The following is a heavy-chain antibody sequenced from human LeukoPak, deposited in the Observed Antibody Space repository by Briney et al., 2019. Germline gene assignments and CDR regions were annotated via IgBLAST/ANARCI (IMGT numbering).Heavy chain of an antibody. Sequence: GGSLRLSCAASGFTFSSYLMSWVRQAPGKGLEWVANIKQDGGEKYYVDSVKGRFTISRDNAKNSLYLQMNSLRAEDTAVYYCARGGWKSRGVDIVRKKETGYYYYMDVWGKGTTVTVSS. J-gene: IGHJ6*03. CDR3: ARGGWKSRGVDIVRKKETGYYYYMDV. CDR1: GFTFSSYL. D-gene: IGHD2-15*01. CDR2: IKQDGGEK. V-gene: IGHV3-7*01.